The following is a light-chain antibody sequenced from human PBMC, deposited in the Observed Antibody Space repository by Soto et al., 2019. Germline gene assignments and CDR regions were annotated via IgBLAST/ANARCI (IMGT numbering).Light chain of an antibody. CDR3: GTWDSSLGAYV. Sequence: QSVLAHPPSVSAAPGQKVSISCSGTSANIGNNYVSWYQQLPETAPRHLIYDNNKRPSGIPDRFSGSKSGTSATLDITGLQTGDEADYYCGTWDSSLGAYVFGAGTKVTVL. J-gene: IGLJ1*01. V-gene: IGLV1-51*01. CDR2: DNN. CDR1: SANIGNNY.